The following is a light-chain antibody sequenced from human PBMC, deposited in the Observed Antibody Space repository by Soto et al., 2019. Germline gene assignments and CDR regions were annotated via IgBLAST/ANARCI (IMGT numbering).Light chain of an antibody. J-gene: IGLJ3*02. Sequence: QAVVTQEPSLTVSPGGTVSLTCGSNTGAVTIGHYPYWFQQKPGQAPRTLVYDTNNRHSWTPARFSGSLLGGKAALTLSGAQPEDEADYYCLISSGGARVFGGWTKLTVL. CDR2: DTN. CDR1: TGAVTIGHY. CDR3: LISSGGARV. V-gene: IGLV7-46*01.